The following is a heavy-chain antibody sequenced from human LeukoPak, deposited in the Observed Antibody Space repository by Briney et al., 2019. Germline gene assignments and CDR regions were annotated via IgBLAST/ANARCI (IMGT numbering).Heavy chain of an antibody. J-gene: IGHJ6*02. CDR1: GGSISSYY. D-gene: IGHD2-15*01. CDR2: IYYSGST. CDR3: AKDWRFRGYCSGGSCSPHYYYYGMDV. Sequence: KPSETLSFTCTVSGGSISSYYWSWIPQPPGKGLEGMGYIYYSGSTNYNTSLNSRVTISVDTSKNQSALKLSSVTAADTAVYYCAKDWRFRGYCSGGSCSPHYYYYGMDVWGQGTTVTVSS. V-gene: IGHV4-59*01.